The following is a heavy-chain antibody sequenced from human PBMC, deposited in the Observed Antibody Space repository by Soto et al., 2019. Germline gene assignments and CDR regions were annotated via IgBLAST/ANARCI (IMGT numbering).Heavy chain of an antibody. CDR3: ARVQSGYDFAY. J-gene: IGHJ4*02. V-gene: IGHV1-3*01. CDR2: INPGSGNT. Sequence: RASVKVSCKASGYTFTRYNVHWVRQAPGQRLEWMGWINPGSGNTRYSQKFQGRVTFIRDTYASTAYMDLSGLISEDTAVYYCARVQSGYDFAYWGQGTLVTVSS. CDR1: GYTFTRYN. D-gene: IGHD5-12*01.